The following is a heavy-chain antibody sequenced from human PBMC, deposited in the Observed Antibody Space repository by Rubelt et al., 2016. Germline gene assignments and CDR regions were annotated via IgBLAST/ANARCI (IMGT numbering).Heavy chain of an antibody. CDR1: GFTFSSYG. D-gene: IGHD6-19*01. CDR2: IWYDGSNK. Sequence: ASGFTFSSYGMHWVRQAPGKGLEWVAVIWYDGSNKYYADSVKGRFTISRDNSKNTLYLQMNSLRAEDTAVYYCARDPDGSSIAVAGSYRFEDFQHWGQGTLVTVSS. J-gene: IGHJ1*01. V-gene: IGHV3-33*01. CDR3: ARDPDGSSIAVAGSYRFEDFQH.